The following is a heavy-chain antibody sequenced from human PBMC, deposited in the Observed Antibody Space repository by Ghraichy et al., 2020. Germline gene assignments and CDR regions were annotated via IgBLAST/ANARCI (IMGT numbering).Heavy chain of an antibody. J-gene: IGHJ5*02. CDR1: GYTLTELS. CDR3: ATVGRGCTSCYENWFDP. D-gene: IGHD2-2*01. CDR2: FDPEDGET. Sequence: ASVKVSCKVSGYTLTELSMHWVRQAPGKGLEWMGGFDPEDGETIYAQKFQGRVTMTEDTSTDTAYMELSSLRSEDTAVYYCATVGRGCTSCYENWFDPWGQGTLVTVSS. V-gene: IGHV1-24*01.